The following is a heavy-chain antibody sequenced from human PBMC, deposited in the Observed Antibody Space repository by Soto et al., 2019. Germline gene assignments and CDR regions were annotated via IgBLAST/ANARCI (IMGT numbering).Heavy chain of an antibody. V-gene: IGHV3-30*09. CDR2: ISYDGSDK. D-gene: IGHD2-2*03. Sequence: VQLVESGGGEVQPGRSLRLSCAASGFTYTDFALHWVRQAPGKGLEWVAIISYDGSDKYYADSVKGRFAISRDNPKNTLYLEMNSLRPEDTAVYFGARRALDSYDAIDVWGQGPRVTVFS. J-gene: IGHJ6*02. CDR1: GFTYTDFA. CDR3: ARRALDSYDAIDV.